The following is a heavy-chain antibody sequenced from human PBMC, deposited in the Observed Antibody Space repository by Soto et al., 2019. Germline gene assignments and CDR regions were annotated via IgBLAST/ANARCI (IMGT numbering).Heavy chain of an antibody. CDR2: IGSAGDT. CDR1: GFTFSSYA. J-gene: IGHJ4*02. Sequence: GGSLRLSCXASGFTFSSYAVHWVRQPTGKGLEWVSVIGSAGDTYYPGSVKGRFTISRENAKNSLYLQMNSLRAEDTAVYYCARGYLGSFDYWGQGTLVTVSS. D-gene: IGHD7-27*01. V-gene: IGHV3-13*01. CDR3: ARGYLGSFDY.